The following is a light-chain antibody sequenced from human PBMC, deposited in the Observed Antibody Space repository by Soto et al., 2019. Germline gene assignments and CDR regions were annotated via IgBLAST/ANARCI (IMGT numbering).Light chain of an antibody. CDR3: MQGTHWPWT. J-gene: IGKJ1*01. Sequence: DVVMTQSPLSLPVTLGQPASISCRSSQSLIHSDGNTYLNWFQQRPGQSPRPLIYKVSDRDSGFLVRLTRSESGTDFPLKISRVEAEDVGVYYCMQGTHWPWTFGQGTEVEIK. CDR1: QSLIHSDGNTY. CDR2: KVS. V-gene: IGKV2-30*02.